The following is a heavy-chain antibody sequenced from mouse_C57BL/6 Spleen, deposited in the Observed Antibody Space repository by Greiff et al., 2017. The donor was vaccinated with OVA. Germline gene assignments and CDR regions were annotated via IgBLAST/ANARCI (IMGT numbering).Heavy chain of an antibody. J-gene: IGHJ3*01. CDR2: ISDGGSYT. V-gene: IGHV5-4*01. CDR3: ARDHYYSNYVFAY. CDR1: GFTFSSYA. D-gene: IGHD2-5*01. Sequence: EVKLVESGGGLVKPGGSLKLSCAASGFTFSSYAMSWVRQTPEKRLEWVATISDGGSYTYYPDNVKGRFTISRDNAKNNLYLQMSHLKSEDTAMYYCARDHYYSNYVFAYWGQGTLVTVSA.